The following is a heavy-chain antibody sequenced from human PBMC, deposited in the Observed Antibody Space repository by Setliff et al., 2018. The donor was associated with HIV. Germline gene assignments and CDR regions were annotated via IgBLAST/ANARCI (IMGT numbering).Heavy chain of an antibody. CDR1: GYTFTGYY. J-gene: IGHJ6*02. CDR2: INPNSGGT. D-gene: IGHD2-2*01. V-gene: IGHV1-2*02. CDR3: ARDHCSSSGCYDYYYYGMDV. Sequence: ASVKVSCKASGYTFTGYYMHWVRQAPGQGLEWMGWINPNSGGTTYAQKFQGRVTMPRDTSISTAYMEVSRLRSDDTAVYYCARDHCSSSGCYDYYYYGMDVWGQGTTVTVSS.